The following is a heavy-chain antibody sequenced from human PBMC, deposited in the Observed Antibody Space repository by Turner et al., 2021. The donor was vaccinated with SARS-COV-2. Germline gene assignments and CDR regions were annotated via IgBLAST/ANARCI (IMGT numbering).Heavy chain of an antibody. D-gene: IGHD3-22*01. CDR2: ISSSGGTI. J-gene: IGHJ2*01. V-gene: IGHV3-48*03. CDR3: ARDQYYDSSGYYFFRASYFDL. Sequence: EVPLVESGGGLVQPGGSLRLSCAASGFTFSSYEMNWVRQAPGKGLEWVSYISSSGGTIYYADSVKGRFTISRDNAKNSLYLQMNSLRAEDTAVYYCARDQYYDSSGYYFFRASYFDLWGRGTLVTVSS. CDR1: GFTFSSYE.